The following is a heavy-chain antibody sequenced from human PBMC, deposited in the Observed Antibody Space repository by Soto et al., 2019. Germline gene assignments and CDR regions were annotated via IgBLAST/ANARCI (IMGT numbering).Heavy chain of an antibody. Sequence: TLSLTCAVSGGSISSGGYPWSWIRQPPGKGLEWIGYIHHSGSTYYNPSLKSRVTISVDRSKNQFSLKLSSVTAADTAVYYCARTVDTAMFFYFDYWGQGALVTVSS. CDR3: ARTVDTAMFFYFDY. CDR2: IHHSGST. D-gene: IGHD5-18*01. J-gene: IGHJ4*02. V-gene: IGHV4-30-2*01. CDR1: GGSISSGGYP.